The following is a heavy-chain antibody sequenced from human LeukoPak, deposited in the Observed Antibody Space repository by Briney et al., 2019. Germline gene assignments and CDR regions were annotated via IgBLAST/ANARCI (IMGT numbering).Heavy chain of an antibody. CDR2: INNSGGRT. J-gene: IGHJ4*02. Sequence: GGSLRLSCAASGFTFNNYAMNWVRQAPGKGLEWVSAINNSGGRTYYADSVKGRFTISRDNSKNTLYLQMNSPRAEDTAVYYCTTGVLGYYDFWSGFDYWGQGTRVTVSS. V-gene: IGHV3-23*01. CDR1: GFTFNNYA. D-gene: IGHD3-3*01. CDR3: TTGVLGYYDFWSGFDY.